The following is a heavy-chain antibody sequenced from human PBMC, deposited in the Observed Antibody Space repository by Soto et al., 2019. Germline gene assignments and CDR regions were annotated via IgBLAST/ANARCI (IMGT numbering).Heavy chain of an antibody. Sequence: GGSLRLSCAASGFTFRNYAMSWARQAPGKGLEWVSAISGSGGTTHYADSVKGRFTISRDNSKNTLYLQMNSLRVEDTAVYYCAKDRSSTSCYAFDYWGQGTLVTVSS. J-gene: IGHJ4*02. CDR3: AKDRSSTSCYAFDY. D-gene: IGHD2-2*01. CDR1: GFTFRNYA. CDR2: ISGSGGTT. V-gene: IGHV3-23*01.